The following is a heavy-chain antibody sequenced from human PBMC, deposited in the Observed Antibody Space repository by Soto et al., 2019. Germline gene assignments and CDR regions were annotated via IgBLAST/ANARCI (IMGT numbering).Heavy chain of an antibody. Sequence: SCVRQHPGKGLDWIGTIYYSGSIYYNPSLQSRVNISIVSSVNQGSLKVRSVTAADTAGYYCASAICQICRPLEYWGQGSPDTVTS. D-gene: IGHD2-2*01. CDR3: ASAICQICRPLEY. CDR2: IYYSGSI. J-gene: IGHJ4*02. V-gene: IGHV4-31*02.